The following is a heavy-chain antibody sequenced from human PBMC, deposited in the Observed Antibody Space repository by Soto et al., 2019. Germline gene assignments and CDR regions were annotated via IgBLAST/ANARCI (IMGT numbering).Heavy chain of an antibody. D-gene: IGHD2-2*01. CDR2: IGGSSNYI. CDR1: GFTFTTYS. V-gene: IGHV3-21*06. J-gene: IGHJ6*02. CDR3: ATLTYCSSASCPNYYYVMDV. Sequence: GGSLRLSCAASGFTFTTYSLTWVRQAPGKGLEWVASIGGSSNYIYYADSVKGRFTISRDNAKNSLFLQMNSLRAEDTAVYYCATLTYCSSASCPNYYYVMDVWGQGTTVTVSS.